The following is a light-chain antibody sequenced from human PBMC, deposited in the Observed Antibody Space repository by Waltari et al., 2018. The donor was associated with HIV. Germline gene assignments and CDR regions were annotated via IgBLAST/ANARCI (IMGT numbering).Light chain of an antibody. CDR1: QSLLHKNGYNY. Sequence: DIVMTQSPLSLTVTPGASASISCSSSQSLLHKNGYNYLNWYLQKPGQSPQLLISLGSNRASGVPDRFSGSGSGTDFTLEISKLEAGDVGVYYCMQALQTPRTFGQGTKLETK. CDR2: LGS. CDR3: MQALQTPRT. J-gene: IGKJ2*01. V-gene: IGKV2-28*01.